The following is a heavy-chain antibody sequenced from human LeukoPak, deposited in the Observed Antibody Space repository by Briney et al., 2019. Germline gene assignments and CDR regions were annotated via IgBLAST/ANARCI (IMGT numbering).Heavy chain of an antibody. Sequence: PSETLSLTCTVSGGSISSYYWSWIRQPPGKGLEWIGYIYYSGSTNYNPSLKSRVTISVDTSKNQFSLKLSSVTAADTAVYYCARAWVGGAFDIWGQGTMVTVSS. CDR2: IYYSGST. D-gene: IGHD3-16*01. CDR3: ARAWVGGAFDI. J-gene: IGHJ3*02. V-gene: IGHV4-59*01. CDR1: GGSISSYY.